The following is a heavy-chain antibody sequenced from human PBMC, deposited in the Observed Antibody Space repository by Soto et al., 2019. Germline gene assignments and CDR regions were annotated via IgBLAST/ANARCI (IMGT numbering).Heavy chain of an antibody. Sequence: GASVKVSCKASGYTFTIYGISWVRQAPGQGLEWMGWISAYNGNTNYAQKLQGRVTMTTDTPTSTAYMELRSLRSDDTAVYYCARDSEIAVAGTEYYYYYGMDVWGQGTTVTVSS. CDR1: GYTFTIYG. D-gene: IGHD6-19*01. J-gene: IGHJ6*02. CDR3: ARDSEIAVAGTEYYYYYGMDV. V-gene: IGHV1-18*01. CDR2: ISAYNGNT.